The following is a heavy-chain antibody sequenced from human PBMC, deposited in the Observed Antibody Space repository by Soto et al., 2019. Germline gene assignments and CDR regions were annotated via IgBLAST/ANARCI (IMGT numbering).Heavy chain of an antibody. V-gene: IGHV3-21*06. CDR2: ISVGSGHI. Sequence: GGSLRLSCAASGFTFGSYSMNWVRQAPGKGLEWVSSISVGSGHIYYADSVKGRFTISRDNAKNSLYLQMNSLRAEDTAVYYFARTDRTLDPWGQGTLVTVSS. CDR3: ARTDRTLDP. J-gene: IGHJ5*02. CDR1: GFTFGSYS. D-gene: IGHD3-22*01.